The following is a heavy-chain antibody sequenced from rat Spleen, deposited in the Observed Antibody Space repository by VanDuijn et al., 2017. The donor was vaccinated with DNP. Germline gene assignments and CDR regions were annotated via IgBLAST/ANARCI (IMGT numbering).Heavy chain of an antibody. CDR3: ARQDLY. CDR1: GFTFSDYY. J-gene: IGHJ3*01. V-gene: IGHV5-25*01. CDR2: ISNTGDHT. Sequence: EVQLVESGGGLVQPGRSLKLSCAVSGFTFSDYYMAWVRQAPAKGLEWVASISNTGDHTYYSDSVKGRFTISRDNAKRILYLQMDSLRSEDTATYYCARQDLYWGQGTLVTVSS.